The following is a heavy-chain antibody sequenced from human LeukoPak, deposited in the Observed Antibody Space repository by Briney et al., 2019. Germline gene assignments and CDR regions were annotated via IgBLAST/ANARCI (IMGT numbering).Heavy chain of an antibody. V-gene: IGHV3-23*01. J-gene: IGHJ4*02. Sequence: SGGSLRLSCAASGFTFSSYAMTWVRQAPGKGLEWVSTITSSGDKTYDADSVKGRFTLSRDNSKNTMYLQMNSLRAEDTAVYYCAKDLSWNDGSEDYWGQGTLVTVSS. CDR2: ITSSGDKT. D-gene: IGHD1-1*01. CDR3: AKDLSWNDGSEDY. CDR1: GFTFSSYA.